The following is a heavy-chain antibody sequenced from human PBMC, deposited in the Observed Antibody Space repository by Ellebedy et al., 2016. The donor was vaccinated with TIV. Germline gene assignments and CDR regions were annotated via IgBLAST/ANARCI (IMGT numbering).Heavy chain of an antibody. J-gene: IGHJ2*01. CDR1: GGSISSHY. CDR2: IYYSGST. Sequence: MPGGSLRLSCAVSGGSISSHYWSWIRQPPGKGLEWIGSIYYSGSTDYNPSLKSRVTISIDTSRNHFSLKLSSVIAADTAVYYCARDLTGFSGYRYWYFDLWGRGTLVTVSS. CDR3: ARDLTGFSGYRYWYFDL. V-gene: IGHV4-59*11. D-gene: IGHD5-12*01.